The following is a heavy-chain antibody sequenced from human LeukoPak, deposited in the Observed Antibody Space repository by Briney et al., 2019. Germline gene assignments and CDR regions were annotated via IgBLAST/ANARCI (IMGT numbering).Heavy chain of an antibody. CDR2: IYYSGST. CDR1: GGSISSGGYY. Sequence: SQTLSLTCTVSGGSISSGGYYWSWIRQHPGKGLEWIGYIYYSGSTYYNPSLKSQVTISVDTSKNQFSLKLSSVTAADTAVYYCARELGIAARRPDRYFDYWGQGTLVTVSS. V-gene: IGHV4-31*01. CDR3: ARELGIAARRPDRYFDY. D-gene: IGHD6-6*01. J-gene: IGHJ4*02.